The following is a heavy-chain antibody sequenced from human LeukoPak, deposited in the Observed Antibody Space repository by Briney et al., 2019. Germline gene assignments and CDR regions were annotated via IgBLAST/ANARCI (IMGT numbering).Heavy chain of an antibody. V-gene: IGHV4-34*01. D-gene: IGHD4-17*01. J-gene: IGHJ5*02. CDR3: ARDLVWTTVSQRRNWFVP. CDR2: INHSGST. Sequence: SETLSLTCAVYGGSFSGYYWSWIRQPPGQGLEWLGEINHSGSTNYNPSLKSRVTISVDTSKNQFSLKLSSVTAADMAVYYCARDLVWTTVSQRRNWFVPWGQRTLVTVSS. CDR1: GGSFSGYY.